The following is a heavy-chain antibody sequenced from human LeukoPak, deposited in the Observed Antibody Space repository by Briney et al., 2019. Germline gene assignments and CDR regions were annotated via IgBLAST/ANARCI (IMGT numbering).Heavy chain of an antibody. CDR3: ARALGTIWSFDS. J-gene: IGHJ4*02. CDR1: GDSVSNGDYY. D-gene: IGHD6-13*01. Sequence: SETLSLTCTVSGDSVSNGDYYCTWIRQHPGKGLEWIGYIYYSGNTYYNLSLKSRLTMSVDTSKDQFSLKLSSVTAADTAVYYCARALGTIWSFDSWGQGTLVTVSS. V-gene: IGHV4-31*03. CDR2: IYYSGNT.